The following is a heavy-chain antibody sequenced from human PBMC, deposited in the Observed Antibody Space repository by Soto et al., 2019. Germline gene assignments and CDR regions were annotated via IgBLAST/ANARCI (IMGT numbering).Heavy chain of an antibody. CDR3: AREGTVAVPFDY. D-gene: IGHD6-19*01. J-gene: IGHJ4*02. V-gene: IGHV4-34*01. CDR1: GGSFSGYY. Sequence: QVQLQQWGAGLLKPSETLSLTCSVYGGSFSGYYWSWIRQPPGKGLEWIGEINHSGSTNYNPSLKSRVTISVDTSKNQFSLKLSSVTAADTAVYYCAREGTVAVPFDYWGQGTLVTVSS. CDR2: INHSGST.